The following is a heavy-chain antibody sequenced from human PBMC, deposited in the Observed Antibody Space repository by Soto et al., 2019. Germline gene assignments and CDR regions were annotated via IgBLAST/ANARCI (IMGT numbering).Heavy chain of an antibody. J-gene: IGHJ4*02. Sequence: QVQLQESGPGLVKPSQTLSLTCTVSGGSISIGGYYWSWIRQYPGKGLEWIGYIYFSGSTYYNPSLKSRVNKPVDKSQNQLSLKLSSVTAADTAVYFCAREHEGGHFDYWGQGTLVTVSS. CDR2: IYFSGST. D-gene: IGHD2-15*01. CDR1: GGSISIGGYY. CDR3: AREHEGGHFDY. V-gene: IGHV4-31*03.